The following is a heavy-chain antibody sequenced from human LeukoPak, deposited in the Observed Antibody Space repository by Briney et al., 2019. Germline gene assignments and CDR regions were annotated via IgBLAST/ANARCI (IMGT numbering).Heavy chain of an antibody. V-gene: IGHV3-30*02. CDR3: ATGVCDFVSGYSKLDYYYYYMDV. Sequence: PGGSLRLSCAGSGFSFSSYGMHWVRQAPGKGLEWMAFIRTDGSNKYYADSVRGRFTISRDNSKNTLYLQMNSLRAEDTAVYYCATGVCDFVSGYSKLDYYYYYMDVWGKGTTVTVSS. CDR2: IRTDGSNK. CDR1: GFSFSSYG. J-gene: IGHJ6*03. D-gene: IGHD3-3*01.